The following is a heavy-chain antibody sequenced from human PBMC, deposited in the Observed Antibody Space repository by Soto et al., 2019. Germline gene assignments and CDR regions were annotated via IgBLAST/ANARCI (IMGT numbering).Heavy chain of an antibody. Sequence: GGSLRLSCAASGFTFSSYAMSWVRQAPGKGLEWVSAISGSGGSTYYADSVKGRFTISSDSSKNTLYLQMNSLRAEDTAEYYCAKPMYDYDSSGYYPNWCDPWGQGTLVTVAS. CDR3: AKPMYDYDSSGYYPNWCDP. CDR1: GFTFSSYA. CDR2: ISGSGGST. V-gene: IGHV3-23*01. J-gene: IGHJ5*02. D-gene: IGHD3-22*01.